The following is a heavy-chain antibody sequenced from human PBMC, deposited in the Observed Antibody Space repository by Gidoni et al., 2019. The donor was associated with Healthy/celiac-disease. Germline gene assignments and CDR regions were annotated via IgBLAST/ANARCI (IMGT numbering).Heavy chain of an antibody. Sequence: QLQLQESGPGLVTPSETLSLTCTVSGGSISSSSYYWGWIRQPPGKGLEWIGSIYYSGSTYYNPSLKSRVTISVDTSKNQFSLKLSSVTAADTAVYYCARQQGGPGGSGDDYWGQGTLVTVSS. CDR3: ARQQGGPGGSGDDY. V-gene: IGHV4-39*01. CDR1: GGSISSSSYY. CDR2: IYYSGST. J-gene: IGHJ4*02. D-gene: IGHD3-10*01.